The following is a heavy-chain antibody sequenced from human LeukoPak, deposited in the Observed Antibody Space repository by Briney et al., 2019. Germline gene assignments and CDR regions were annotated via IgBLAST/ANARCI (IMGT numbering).Heavy chain of an antibody. CDR3: AREAIEKGFDY. CDR1: GGSISRGGYS. CDR2: IYHSGST. V-gene: IGHV4-30-2*01. J-gene: IGHJ4*02. Sequence: SETLSLTCAVSGGSISRGGYSWSWIRQPPGKGLEWIGYIYHSGSTYYNPSLKSRVTISVDRSKNQFSLKLSSVTAADTAVYYRAREAIEKGFDYWGQGTLVTVSS.